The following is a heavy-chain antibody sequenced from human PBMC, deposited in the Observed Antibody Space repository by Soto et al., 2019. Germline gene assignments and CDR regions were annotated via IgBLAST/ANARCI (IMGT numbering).Heavy chain of an antibody. CDR3: VRIRYQLPSSVLWLDP. CDR1: GGFLSESY. V-gene: IGHV4-34*01. D-gene: IGHD3-16*01. J-gene: IGHJ5*02. CDR2: INHVGGT. Sequence: ETLSLTCAVYGGFLSESYWTGIRQPPGKGLEWIGEINHVGGTNYNPSLKSRVTMSVDTSQNQFSLRLISVTAADTAMYFCVRIRYQLPSSVLWLDPWGQGTPVTVSS.